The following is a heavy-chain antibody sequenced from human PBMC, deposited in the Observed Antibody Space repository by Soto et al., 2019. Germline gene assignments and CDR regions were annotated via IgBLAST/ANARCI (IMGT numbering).Heavy chain of an antibody. Sequence: SVKVSCKASGGTFSSYAISWVRQAPGQGLEWMGGIIPIFGTANYAQKFQGRVTITADKSTSTAYMELSSLRSEDTAVYYCARAWGVGRVGGAHAFDIWGQGTMVTVSS. CDR3: ARAWGVGRVGGAHAFDI. CDR1: GGTFSSYA. V-gene: IGHV1-69*06. CDR2: IIPIFGTA. J-gene: IGHJ3*02. D-gene: IGHD3-16*01.